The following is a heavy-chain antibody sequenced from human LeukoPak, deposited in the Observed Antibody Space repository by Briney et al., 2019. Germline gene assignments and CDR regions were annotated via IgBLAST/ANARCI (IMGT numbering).Heavy chain of an antibody. Sequence: SETLSLTCAVSGGSISNYYWSWIRQSPGKGLEWIAYTYHSGNTNYTPSFKSRVTISVDTSKNQFSLKLTSVAAAHTAIYYCARQPSGTAAFDIWGQGTMVTVSS. CDR1: GGSISNYY. CDR2: TYHSGNT. CDR3: ARQPSGTAAFDI. J-gene: IGHJ3*02. D-gene: IGHD1/OR15-1a*01. V-gene: IGHV4-59*08.